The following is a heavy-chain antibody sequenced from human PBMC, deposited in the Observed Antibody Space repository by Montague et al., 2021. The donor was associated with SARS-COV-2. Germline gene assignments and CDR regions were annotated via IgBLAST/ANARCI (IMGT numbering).Heavy chain of an antibody. Sequence: SETLSLTCTVSGGSISSYYWSWIRQPPGTGLEWIGDINNSGSTNNNSTLKSRVTITVDTSKNQFSLKLSSVTAADTAVYYCARAPVAHITIFGVVTSFDYWGQGTLVTVSS. D-gene: IGHD3-3*01. V-gene: IGHV4-59*01. CDR3: ARAPVAHITIFGVVTSFDY. CDR1: GGSISSYY. CDR2: INNSGST. J-gene: IGHJ4*02.